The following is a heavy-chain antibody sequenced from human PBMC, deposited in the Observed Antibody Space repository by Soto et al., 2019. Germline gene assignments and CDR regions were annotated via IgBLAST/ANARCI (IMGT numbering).Heavy chain of an antibody. CDR3: VKAQLSSSWYRGSWLDP. J-gene: IGHJ5*02. D-gene: IGHD6-13*01. Sequence: WLTIRISCAASGFTFSSYAMSWFRQAPGKGLEWVSAISGSGGSTYYADSVKGRFTISRDNSKNTLYLQMNSLRAEDTAVYYCVKAQLSSSWYRGSWLDPWGQ. CDR1: GFTFSSYA. V-gene: IGHV3-23*01. CDR2: ISGSGGST.